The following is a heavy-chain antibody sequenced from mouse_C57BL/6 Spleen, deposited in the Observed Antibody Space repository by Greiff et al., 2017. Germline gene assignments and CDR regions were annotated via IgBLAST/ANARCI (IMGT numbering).Heavy chain of an antibody. CDR3: ARSDDDGSFDY. CDR1: GYTFTDYY. D-gene: IGHD2-4*01. J-gene: IGHJ2*01. V-gene: IGHV1-26*01. CDR2: INPNNGGT. Sequence: EVQLQQSGPELVKPGASVTISCKASGYTFTDYYMNLVKQSHGKSLAWIGDINPNNGGTSYNQKFKGKATLTVDKASSTAYMELRSLTSEDSAVYYCARSDDDGSFDYWGQGTTLTVSS.